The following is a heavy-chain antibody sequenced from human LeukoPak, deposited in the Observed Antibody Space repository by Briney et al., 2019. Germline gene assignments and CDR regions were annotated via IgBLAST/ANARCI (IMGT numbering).Heavy chain of an antibody. J-gene: IGHJ4*02. CDR2: ITGGGTT. CDR1: GLSVSSNY. Sequence: PGGSLRLSCVVSGLSVSSNYMGWVRQVPGKGLEWISIITGGGTTYYGDSLGGRFTSSRDTSDNSLDLQMFSLSAEDTAVYYCAKDSTFSSSSDYWGQGTLVTVSS. CDR3: AKDSTFSSSSDY. D-gene: IGHD6-13*01. V-gene: IGHV3-53*01.